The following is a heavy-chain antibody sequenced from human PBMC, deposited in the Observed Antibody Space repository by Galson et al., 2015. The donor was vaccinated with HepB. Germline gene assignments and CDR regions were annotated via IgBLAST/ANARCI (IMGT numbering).Heavy chain of an antibody. Sequence: SLRLSCAASGFTFSSYWMSWVRQAPGKGLEWVANIKQDGSEKYYVDSVKGRFTISRDNAKNSLYLQMNSLRAEDTAVYYCARDGAGYSSGWYDAFDIWDQGTMVTVSS. D-gene: IGHD6-19*01. CDR3: ARDGAGYSSGWYDAFDI. CDR2: IKQDGSEK. CDR1: GFTFSSYW. V-gene: IGHV3-7*03. J-gene: IGHJ3*02.